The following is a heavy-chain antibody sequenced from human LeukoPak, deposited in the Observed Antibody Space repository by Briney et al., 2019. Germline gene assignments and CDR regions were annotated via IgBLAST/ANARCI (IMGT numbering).Heavy chain of an antibody. V-gene: IGHV4-39*01. CDR1: GASFSGYY. CDR2: IYYSGST. J-gene: IGHJ4*02. CDR3: ARYGSGSYYTSSIDY. D-gene: IGHD3-10*01. Sequence: SETLSLTCAVYGASFSGYYWGWIRQPPGKGLEWIGSIYYSGSTYYNPSLKSRVTISVDTSKNQFSLKLSSVTAADTAVYYCARYGSGSYYTSSIDYWGQGTLVTVSS.